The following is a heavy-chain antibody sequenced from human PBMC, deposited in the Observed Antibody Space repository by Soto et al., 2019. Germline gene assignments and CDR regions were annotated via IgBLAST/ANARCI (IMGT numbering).Heavy chain of an antibody. CDR3: ARQDPSYYYFDS. CDR2: IYPGDSDT. CDR1: WYSFTSYW. J-gene: IGHJ4*02. V-gene: IGHV5-51*01. Sequence: PGESLKISCKVSWYSFTSYWIGWLRRMPGKGLEWMGVIYPGDSDTRYSPSFQGQVTISADKSISTAYLQWSSLKASDTAMYYCARQDPSYYYFDSWGQGTRVIVSS. D-gene: IGHD2-21*01.